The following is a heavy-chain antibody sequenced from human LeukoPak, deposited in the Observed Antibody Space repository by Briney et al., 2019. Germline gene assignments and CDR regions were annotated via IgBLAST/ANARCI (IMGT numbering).Heavy chain of an antibody. CDR2: IIPIFGTA. D-gene: IGHD6-13*01. Sequence: SVKVSCKASGYTFSRYSMHWVRQAPGQRLEWMGWIIPIFGTANYAQKFQGRVTITADESTSTAYMELSSLRSEDTAVYYCASPGIAAAGTLYYYYGMDVWGQGTAVTVSS. V-gene: IGHV1-69*13. CDR3: ASPGIAAAGTLYYYYGMDV. CDR1: GYTFSRYS. J-gene: IGHJ6*02.